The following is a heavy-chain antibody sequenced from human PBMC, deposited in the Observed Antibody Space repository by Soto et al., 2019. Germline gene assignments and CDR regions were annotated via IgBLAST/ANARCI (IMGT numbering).Heavy chain of an antibody. J-gene: IGHJ2*01. D-gene: IGHD2-21*01. Sequence: ASVKVSCKVSGYTLTEISIHWVRQAPGKGLEWMGGFDPEHGHIIYAQKFQGRVTITRDTSASTAYMELSSLRSEDTAVYYCARVPGYSIGDLWGRGTLVTVSS. V-gene: IGHV1-24*01. CDR2: FDPEHGHI. CDR3: ARVPGYSIGDL. CDR1: GYTLTEIS.